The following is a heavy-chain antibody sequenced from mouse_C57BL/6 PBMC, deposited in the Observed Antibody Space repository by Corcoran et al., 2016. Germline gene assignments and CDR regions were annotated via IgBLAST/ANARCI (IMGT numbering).Heavy chain of an antibody. CDR3: ARNGYDGFSYWYFDV. Sequence: EVQLQQSGPELVKPGASVKISCKASGYTFTDYYMNWVKQSHGKSLEWIGDINPNNGGTSYNQEFKGKATLTVDKSSSTAYMELRSLTSEDSAVYYCARNGYDGFSYWYFDVWGTGTTVTVSS. V-gene: IGHV1-26*01. D-gene: IGHD2-3*01. J-gene: IGHJ1*03. CDR2: INPNNGGT. CDR1: GYTFTDYY.